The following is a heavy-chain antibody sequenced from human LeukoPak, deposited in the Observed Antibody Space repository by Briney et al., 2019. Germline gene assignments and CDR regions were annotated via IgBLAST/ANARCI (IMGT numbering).Heavy chain of an antibody. J-gene: IGHJ6*02. CDR3: ARQIGNGAGSYYYYYNGMDV. Sequence: MPSETLSLTCTVSGGSPSSSGYYWAWIRQPPGKGLEWIGSIFYSEGPSYNPSLNNRVTISIHTSKNQFSLKLRSVTAADTAVYYCARQIGNGAGSYYYYYNGMDVWGQGTTVTVSS. D-gene: IGHD3-10*01. CDR1: GGSPSSSGYY. CDR2: IFYSEGP. V-gene: IGHV4-39*01.